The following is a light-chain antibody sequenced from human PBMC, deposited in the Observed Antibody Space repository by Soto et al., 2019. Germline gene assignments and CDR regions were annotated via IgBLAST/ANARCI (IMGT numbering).Light chain of an antibody. CDR1: QVVSSSY. CDR2: EAS. CDR3: QQYGSLPET. J-gene: IGKJ1*01. V-gene: IGKV3-20*01. Sequence: EIVLTQSPGTLSLSPGERATLSCRASQVVSSSYLAWYQQKPGQAPRLLISEASRRATGIPDRFSGSGSGTDFTLTISRLEPEDFAVYYCQQYGSLPETFGQGTRVEIK.